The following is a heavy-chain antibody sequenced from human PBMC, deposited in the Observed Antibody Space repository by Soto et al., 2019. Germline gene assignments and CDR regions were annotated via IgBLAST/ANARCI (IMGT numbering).Heavy chain of an antibody. V-gene: IGHV3-53*01. Sequence: GGSLRLSCAASGFTFSSYSMNWVRQAPGKGLEWVPVIYSGGSTYYADSVKGRFTISRDNSKNTLYLQMNSLRAEDTAVYYCARPLGRSGYSDWGQGTLVTVSS. CDR2: IYSGGST. J-gene: IGHJ4*02. CDR3: ARPLGRSGYSD. D-gene: IGHD3-22*01. CDR1: GFTFSSYS.